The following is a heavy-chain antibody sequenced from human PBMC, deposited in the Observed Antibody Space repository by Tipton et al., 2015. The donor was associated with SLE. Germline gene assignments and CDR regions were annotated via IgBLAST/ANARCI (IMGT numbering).Heavy chain of an antibody. D-gene: IGHD2-2*01. CDR3: ARAEYCSSTSCSYYMDV. J-gene: IGHJ6*03. CDR1: GGSFSGYY. V-gene: IGHV4-59*01. Sequence: TLSLTCAVYGGSFSGYYWSWIRQPPGKGLEWIGYIYYSGSTNYNPSLKSRVTISVDTSKNQFSLKLSSVTAADTAVYYCARAEYCSSTSCSYYMDVWGKGTTVTVSS. CDR2: IYYSGST.